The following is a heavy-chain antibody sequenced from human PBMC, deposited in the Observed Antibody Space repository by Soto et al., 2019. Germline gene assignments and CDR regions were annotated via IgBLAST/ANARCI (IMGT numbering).Heavy chain of an antibody. CDR1: GGSINSYY. V-gene: IGHV4-59*01. CDR3: TGAYYDVSGYSLDP. D-gene: IGHD3-22*01. J-gene: IGHJ5*02. Sequence: SETLSLTCTVSGGSINSYYWSWIRQPPGKGLEWIGYIYYSGSTNYNPSLKSRVTISVDTSKNQFSLKLSSVTAADTAVYYCTGAYYDVSGYSLDPWGQGTSVTVSS. CDR2: IYYSGST.